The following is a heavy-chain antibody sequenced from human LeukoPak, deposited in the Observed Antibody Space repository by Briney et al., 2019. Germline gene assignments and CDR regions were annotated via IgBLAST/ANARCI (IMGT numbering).Heavy chain of an antibody. D-gene: IGHD3-3*01. CDR3: ARGSGYSH. V-gene: IGHV3-23*01. J-gene: IGHJ4*02. Sequence: PGGSLRLSCAASGFTFSSSAMSWVRQAPGKGLEWVSGFDGSGDGTYYVDSVKGRFTISRDNSENTVYLQMNSVRAEDTAVYYCARGSGYSHWGQGTLVTVSS. CDR2: FDGSGDGT. CDR1: GFTFSSSA.